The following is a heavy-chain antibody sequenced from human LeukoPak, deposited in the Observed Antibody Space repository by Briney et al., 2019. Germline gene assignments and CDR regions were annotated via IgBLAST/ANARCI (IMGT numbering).Heavy chain of an antibody. D-gene: IGHD4-11*01. V-gene: IGHV3-23*01. J-gene: IGHJ5*02. CDR1: AFTFSSHA. CDR2: ISADGANT. Sequence: GGSLRLSCAASAFTFSSHAMSWVRQTPGKRLEWVSGISADGANTLYADSVKGRFTISRDNSKNTLYLQMNSLRAEDTAVYYCAIQTRFDPWGQGTLVTVSS. CDR3: AIQTRFDP.